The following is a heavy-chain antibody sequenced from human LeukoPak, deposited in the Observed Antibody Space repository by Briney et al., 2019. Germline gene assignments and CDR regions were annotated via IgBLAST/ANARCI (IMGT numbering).Heavy chain of an antibody. CDR3: ARPSIIETGGRGWRYDY. Sequence: SETLSLTCKDSGRSISSSGYYWGWIRLPPGKGLEWIGSIHNSGSTYYNPSLKSRVTISVDTSNNQFSLKLSFVTAADTAVYYCARPSIIETGGRGWRYDYWGQGTLVTVSS. CDR1: GRSISSSGYY. D-gene: IGHD3-16*01. CDR2: IHNSGST. J-gene: IGHJ4*02. V-gene: IGHV4-39*01.